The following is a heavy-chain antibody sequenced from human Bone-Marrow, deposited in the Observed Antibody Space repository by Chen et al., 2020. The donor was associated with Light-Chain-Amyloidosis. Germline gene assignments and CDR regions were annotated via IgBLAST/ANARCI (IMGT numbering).Heavy chain of an antibody. V-gene: IGHV3-74*01. J-gene: IGHJ4*02. CDR3: VRDGTPTAVSRYFDY. CDR1: GFYFSHYW. D-gene: IGHD2-21*02. CDR2: VHRAGTST. Sequence: EVQLVESGGEVVQPGGSLRLSCAASGFYFSHYWLHWVRQAPGKGLVWVSRVHRAGTSTAYAESVKGRFTISRDNAKNTVYLQMNSLRVEDTAMYFCVRDGTPTAVSRYFDYWGQGTPVTVSS.